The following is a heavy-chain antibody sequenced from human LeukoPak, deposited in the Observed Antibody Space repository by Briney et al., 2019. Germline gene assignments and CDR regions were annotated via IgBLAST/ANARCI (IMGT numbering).Heavy chain of an antibody. D-gene: IGHD1-26*01. CDR1: GFTFSSYA. J-gene: IGHJ4*02. CDR2: ISGSGGST. CDR3: ARVWWELNRTFDY. V-gene: IGHV3-23*01. Sequence: GGSLRLSCAASGFTFSSYAMSWVRQAPGKGLEWVSVISGSGGSTYYADSVKGRFTISRDNAKNSLYLQMNSLRAEDTAVYYCARVWWELNRTFDYWGQGTLVTVSS.